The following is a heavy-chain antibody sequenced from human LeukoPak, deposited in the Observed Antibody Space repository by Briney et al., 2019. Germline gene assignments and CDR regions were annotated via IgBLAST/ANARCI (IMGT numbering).Heavy chain of an antibody. CDR2: IYYSGST. CDR3: ARVIPPDSSGGPFDY. J-gene: IGHJ4*02. Sequence: SETLSLTCTVSGGSISSGGYYWSWIRPHTGKGLEWIGYIYYSGSTYYNPSLKSRVTISVDRSKNQFSLKLSSVTAADTAVYYCARVIPPDSSGGPFDYWGQGTLVTVSS. V-gene: IGHV4-31*03. D-gene: IGHD3-22*01. CDR1: GGSISSGGYY.